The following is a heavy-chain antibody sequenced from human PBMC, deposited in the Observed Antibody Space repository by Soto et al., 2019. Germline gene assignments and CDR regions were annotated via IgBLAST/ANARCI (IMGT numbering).Heavy chain of an antibody. CDR3: ARMAAYCGGDCYWGWFDP. Sequence: QVTLKESGPVLVKPTETLTMTCTVSGFSLSNARMGVSWIRQPPGKALEWLAHIFSNDEKSYSTSLKSRLTISKDTSKSQVVLTMTNMDTVDTATYYCARMAAYCGGDCYWGWFDPWGQGTLVTVSS. CDR2: IFSNDEK. V-gene: IGHV2-26*01. CDR1: GFSLSNARMG. J-gene: IGHJ5*02. D-gene: IGHD2-21*01.